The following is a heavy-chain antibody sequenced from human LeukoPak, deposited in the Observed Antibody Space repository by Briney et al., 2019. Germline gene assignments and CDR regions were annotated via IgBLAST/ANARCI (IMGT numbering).Heavy chain of an antibody. Sequence: ASVKVSCKASGYTFTGYYMHWVRQAPGQGLEWMGWINPNSGGTNYAQKFQGRVTMTRDTSISTAYMELSRPRSDDTAVYYCARFGFLHCSSTSCYEYYYYYGMDVWGQGTTVTVSS. D-gene: IGHD2-2*01. CDR2: INPNSGGT. J-gene: IGHJ6*02. CDR1: GYTFTGYY. V-gene: IGHV1-2*02. CDR3: ARFGFLHCSSTSCYEYYYYYGMDV.